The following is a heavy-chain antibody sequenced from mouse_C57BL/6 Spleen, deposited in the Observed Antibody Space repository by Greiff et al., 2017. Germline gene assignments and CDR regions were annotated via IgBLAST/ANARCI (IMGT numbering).Heavy chain of an antibody. CDR2: IYPSDSET. CDR1: GYTFTSYW. D-gene: IGHD2-3*01. CDR3: ARDDGYYFDY. V-gene: IGHV1-61*01. J-gene: IGHJ2*01. Sequence: QVQLKQPGAELVRPGSSVKLSCKASGYTFTSYWMDWVKQRPGQGLEWIGNIYPSDSETHYNQKFKDKATLTVDKSSSTAYMQLSSLTSEDSAVXYCARDDGYYFDYWGQGTTLTVSS.